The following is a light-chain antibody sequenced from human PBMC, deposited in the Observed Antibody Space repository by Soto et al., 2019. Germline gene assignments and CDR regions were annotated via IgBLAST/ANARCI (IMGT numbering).Light chain of an antibody. J-gene: IGKJ5*01. CDR3: RQGTHWPPIT. V-gene: IGKV2-30*01. CDR2: KVS. CDR1: QSLVYSDGNTY. Sequence: DVVMTQSPLSLPVTLGQPASISCRSSQSLVYSDGNTYLNWFQQRPGHSPRPLIYKVSNRDSGVPDRWSGSGAGANFSLKISRVEAEDVGVYYCRQGTHWPPITFGQGTRLEIK.